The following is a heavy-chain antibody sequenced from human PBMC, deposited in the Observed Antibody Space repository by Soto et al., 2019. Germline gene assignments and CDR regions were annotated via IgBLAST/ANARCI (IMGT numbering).Heavy chain of an antibody. CDR1: GFSLTTSGVG. J-gene: IGHJ4*02. CDR2: IYWDDDK. CDR3: AHRPLVRGVKSAYFDY. Sequence: SGPTCEPTQTLTLTCTFSGFSLTTSGVGVGWIRQPPGKALEWLALIYWDDDKFYSPSLKSRLTITKDTSKNQVVLTMTNMDPVDTATYYCAHRPLVRGVKSAYFDYWGQGTLVTVSS. D-gene: IGHD3-10*01. V-gene: IGHV2-5*02.